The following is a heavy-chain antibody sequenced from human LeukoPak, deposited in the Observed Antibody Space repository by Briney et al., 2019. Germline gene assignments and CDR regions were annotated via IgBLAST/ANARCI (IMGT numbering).Heavy chain of an antibody. J-gene: IGHJ4*02. V-gene: IGHV4-34*01. Sequence: KSSETLSLTCAVYGGSLGGYSWSWIRQPPGKGLEWIGEINHSGGTNYNPSLKSRVTISVDTSKNQFSLKLSSVTAADTAVYYCAKWGIGNNWDIDDHWGQGTLVTVSS. CDR2: INHSGGT. CDR1: GGSLGGYS. CDR3: AKWGIGNNWDIDDH. D-gene: IGHD1-1*01.